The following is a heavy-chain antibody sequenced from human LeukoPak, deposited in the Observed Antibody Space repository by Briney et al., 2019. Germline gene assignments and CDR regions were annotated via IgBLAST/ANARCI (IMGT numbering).Heavy chain of an antibody. CDR2: ISSSGSTI. CDR1: GFTFSDYY. Sequence: GWSLRLSCAASGFTFSDYYMSWIRQAPGKGLEWVSYISSSGSTIYYADSVKGRFTISRDNAKNSLYLQMNSLRAEDTAVYYCARDRVRGVIYYFDYWGQGTLVTVSS. J-gene: IGHJ4*02. V-gene: IGHV3-11*04. CDR3: ARDRVRGVIYYFDY. D-gene: IGHD3-10*01.